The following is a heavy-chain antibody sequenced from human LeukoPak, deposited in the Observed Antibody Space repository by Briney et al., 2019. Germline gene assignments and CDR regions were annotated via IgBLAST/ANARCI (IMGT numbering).Heavy chain of an antibody. D-gene: IGHD1-1*01. CDR3: TRDRNARATKEDRYDY. Sequence: GGSLRLSCVVSGFTFSGYWMTWVRQAPGKGLEWVANISEDGSERNYVDSVRGRLIISRGNSRTSRYLQMNSLRPEDTAVYYCTRDRNARATKEDRYDYWGQGTLVTVSS. V-gene: IGHV3-7*01. CDR2: ISEDGSER. J-gene: IGHJ4*02. CDR1: GFTFSGYW.